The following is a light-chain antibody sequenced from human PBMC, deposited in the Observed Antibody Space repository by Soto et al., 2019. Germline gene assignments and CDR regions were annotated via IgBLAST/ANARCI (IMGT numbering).Light chain of an antibody. CDR2: GAS. V-gene: IGKV3-20*01. Sequence: EIVLTQSPGTLSLSPGERATLSCRASQSVSSSCLAWYQQKPGQAPRLVIYGASSRPTGIPDRFSGSGSGTDFTLTISRLEPEDFAVYYCQQYGSSPPGTFGQGTQVDIK. CDR3: QQYGSSPPGT. CDR1: QSVSSSC. J-gene: IGKJ1*01.